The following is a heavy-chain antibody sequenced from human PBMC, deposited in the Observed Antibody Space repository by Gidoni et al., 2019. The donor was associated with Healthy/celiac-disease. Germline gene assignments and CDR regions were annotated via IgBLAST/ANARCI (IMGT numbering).Heavy chain of an antibody. J-gene: IGHJ5*02. CDR2: ISGSGGRT. CDR1: GFTFSSYA. D-gene: IGHD4-17*01. Sequence: EVQLLESGGGFVQPGGSLRRSCAASGFTFSSYAMSWVRQAPGKGLEWVSAISGSGGRTYYADSVKGRFTISRDNSKNTLYLQMNSLRAEDTAVYYCAKDPTVTTKGWFDPWGQGTLVTVSS. CDR3: AKDPTVTTKGWFDP. V-gene: IGHV3-23*01.